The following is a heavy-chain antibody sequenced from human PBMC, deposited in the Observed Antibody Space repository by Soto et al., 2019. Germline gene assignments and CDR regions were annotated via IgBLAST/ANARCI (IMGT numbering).Heavy chain of an antibody. CDR3: ARDFPHYYYYHGMDV. Sequence: GGSLRLSCAASGFTFSSYWMHWVRQAPGKGLVWVSRINSDGSSTSYADSVKGRFTISRDNAKNTLYLQMNSLRAEDTAVYYCARDFPHYYYYHGMDVWGQGTTVTVSS. J-gene: IGHJ6*02. CDR2: INSDGSST. V-gene: IGHV3-74*01. CDR1: GFTFSSYW.